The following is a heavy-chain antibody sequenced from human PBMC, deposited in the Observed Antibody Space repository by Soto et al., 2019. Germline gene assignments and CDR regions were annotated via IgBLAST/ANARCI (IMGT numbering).Heavy chain of an antibody. Sequence: PSKTLSLTCAVYGGSFSGYYWSWILQPPGKGLEWIGEINHSGSTNYNPSLKSRVTISVDTSKNQFSLKLSSVTAADTAVYYCAMEIVVVPAAMLGYWGQRTLVTVSA. D-gene: IGHD2-2*03. V-gene: IGHV4-34*01. J-gene: IGHJ4*02. CDR2: INHSGST. CDR3: AMEIVVVPAAMLGY. CDR1: GGSFSGYY.